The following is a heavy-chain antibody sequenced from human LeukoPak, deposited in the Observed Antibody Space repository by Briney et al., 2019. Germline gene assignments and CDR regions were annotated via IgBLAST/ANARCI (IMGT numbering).Heavy chain of an antibody. CDR2: FYYTGST. J-gene: IGHJ3*02. V-gene: IGHV4-61*08. CDR3: ARVTEFYGSGSTKVFDI. D-gene: IGHD3-10*01. CDR1: GGSISSGGFS. Sequence: SETLSLTCAVSGGSISSGGFSWNWIRQPPGKGLEWIGNFYYTGSTNYNPSLKSRVTMSVDTSKNQFSLKLSSVTAADTAVYYCARVTEFYGSGSTKVFDIWGQGTMVTVSS.